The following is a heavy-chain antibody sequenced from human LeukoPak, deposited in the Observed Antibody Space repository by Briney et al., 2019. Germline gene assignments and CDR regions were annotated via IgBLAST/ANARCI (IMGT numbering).Heavy chain of an antibody. CDR1: GFTFSSYA. V-gene: IGHV3-23*01. CDR3: AKHSGGWLGEYYFDY. D-gene: IGHD6-19*01. J-gene: IGHJ4*02. Sequence: PGGSLRLSCAASGFTFSSYAMSWVRQAPGKGLEWVSAISGSGGSTYYADSVKGRFTISRDNSKNTLYLQMNSLRAEDTAVYYCAKHSGGWLGEYYFDYWGQGTLVTVSS. CDR2: ISGSGGST.